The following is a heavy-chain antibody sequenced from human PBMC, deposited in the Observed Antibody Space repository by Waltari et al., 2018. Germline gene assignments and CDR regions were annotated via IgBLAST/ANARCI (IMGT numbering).Heavy chain of an antibody. CDR3: ARGSSGGDFDY. CDR1: GYSISSGYY. V-gene: IGHV4-38-2*01. J-gene: IGHJ4*02. D-gene: IGHD6-19*01. CDR2: IYHSGST. Sequence: QVQLQESGPGLVKPSETLSLTCAVSGYSISSGYYWGWIRQPPGKGLEWIGSIYHSGSTNYNPSLKSRVTISVDTSKNQFSLKLSSVTAADTAVYYCARGSSGGDFDYWGQGTLVTVSS.